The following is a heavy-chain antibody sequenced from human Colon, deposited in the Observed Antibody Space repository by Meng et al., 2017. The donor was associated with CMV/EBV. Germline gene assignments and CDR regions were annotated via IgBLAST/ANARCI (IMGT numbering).Heavy chain of an antibody. CDR1: GGSLSSFY. V-gene: IGHV4-59*01. CDR2: FYHSGII. D-gene: IGHD2-2*01. CDR3: ARDYALRRFDY. J-gene: IGHJ4*02. Sequence: SETLSLTCTLSGGSLSSFYWSWIRQSPGTGLEWIGYFYHSGIINYNPSLKKRATISVDMATNQLSLKLTAVTAADTAVYYCARDYALRRFDYWGQGTLVTVSS.